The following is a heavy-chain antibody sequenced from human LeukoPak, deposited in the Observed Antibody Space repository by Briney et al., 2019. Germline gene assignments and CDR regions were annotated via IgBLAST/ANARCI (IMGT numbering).Heavy chain of an antibody. CDR1: GGSISSYY. Sequence: PSETLSLTCTVSGGSISSYYWSWIRQPPGKGLEWIGYIHYSGSTNYNPSLKSRVTISVDTSKNQFSLKLSSVTAADTAVYYCARATIYDFWSGYYVLGYFDYWGQGTLVTVSS. CDR3: ARATIYDFWSGYYVLGYFDY. CDR2: IHYSGST. D-gene: IGHD3-3*01. J-gene: IGHJ4*02. V-gene: IGHV4-59*01.